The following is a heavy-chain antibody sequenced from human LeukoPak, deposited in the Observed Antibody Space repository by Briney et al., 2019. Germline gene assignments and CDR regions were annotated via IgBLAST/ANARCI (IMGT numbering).Heavy chain of an antibody. Sequence: ASVKVSCKASGYTFTGYYMHWVRQAPGQGLEWMGWINPNSGGTNYAQKFQGRVTMTRDTSISTAYMELSRLRSDDTAVYYRARVRPTMVRGGPNVYFDYWGQGTLVTVSS. D-gene: IGHD3-10*01. CDR3: ARVRPTMVRGGPNVYFDY. J-gene: IGHJ4*02. CDR2: INPNSGGT. V-gene: IGHV1-2*02. CDR1: GYTFTGYY.